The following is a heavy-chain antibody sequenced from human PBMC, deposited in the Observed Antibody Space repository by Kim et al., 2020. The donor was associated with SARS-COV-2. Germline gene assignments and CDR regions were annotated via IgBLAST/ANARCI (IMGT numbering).Heavy chain of an antibody. CDR3: AKLTHLRELLGNYYYYGMDV. CDR1: GGSFSGYY. CDR2: INHSGST. V-gene: IGHV4-34*01. Sequence: SETLSLTCAVYGGSFSGYYWSWIRQPPGKGLEWIGEINHSGSTNYNPSLKSRVTISVDTSKNQFSLKLSSVTAADTAVYYCAKLTHLRELLGNYYYYGMDVWGQGTTVTVSS. J-gene: IGHJ6*02. D-gene: IGHD1-26*01.